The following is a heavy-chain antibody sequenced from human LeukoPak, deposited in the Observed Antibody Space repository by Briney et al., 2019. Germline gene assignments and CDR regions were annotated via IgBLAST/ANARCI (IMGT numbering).Heavy chain of an antibody. D-gene: IGHD5-12*01. V-gene: IGHV3-74*03. CDR2: INSDGSSI. Sequence: GSLRLSCAASGFTFSRYWMHWVRQAPGKGLVWVPRINSDGSSITYADSVKGRFTISRDNAKNTLYLQMNSLGVEDTAVYYCAREGRVSGYDFDCWGQGTLVTVSS. CDR1: GFTFSRYW. J-gene: IGHJ4*02. CDR3: AREGRVSGYDFDC.